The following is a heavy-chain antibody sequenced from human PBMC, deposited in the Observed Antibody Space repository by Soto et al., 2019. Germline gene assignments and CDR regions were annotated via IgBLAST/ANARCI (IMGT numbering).Heavy chain of an antibody. V-gene: IGHV4-39*01. Sequence: QLQLQESGPGLVKPSETLSLTCTVSGGSINDDTYYWGWIRQPPGKGLEWIGSIYYRTSSYNPSLESRVTMSVDTSKKQLSLRLRSVTAADTAVYYCARLHCHSPNCIPPDPWGQGTLVIVSS. CDR1: GGSINDDTYY. CDR3: ARLHCHSPNCIPPDP. J-gene: IGHJ5*02. D-gene: IGHD2-2*01. CDR2: IYYRTS.